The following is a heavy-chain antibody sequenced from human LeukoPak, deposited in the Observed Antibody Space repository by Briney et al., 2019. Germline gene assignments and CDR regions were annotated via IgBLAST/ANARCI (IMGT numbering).Heavy chain of an antibody. D-gene: IGHD2-21*02. V-gene: IGHV1-69*13. CDR2: IIPIFGTA. Sequence: ASVEVSCKASGGTFSSYAISWVRQAPGQGLEWMGGIIPIFGTANYAQKFQGRVTITADESTSTAYMELSSLRSEDTAVYYCARVTYCGGDCSSHYYYYGMDVWGQGTTVTVSS. J-gene: IGHJ6*02. CDR3: ARVTYCGGDCSSHYYYYGMDV. CDR1: GGTFSSYA.